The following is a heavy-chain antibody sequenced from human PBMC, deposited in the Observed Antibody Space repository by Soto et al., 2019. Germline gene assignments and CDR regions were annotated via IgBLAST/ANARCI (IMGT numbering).Heavy chain of an antibody. CDR3: ARDKFCSGGSCRKNWFDP. CDR2: IYDDGSA. J-gene: IGHJ5*02. Sequence: SETLSLTCTVSGGSISSSYWSWIRQPPGKGLEWLAYIYDDGSANYNPSLKSRATISLDMSKNQFSLKVTSVTAADTAVYYCARDKFCSGGSCRKNWFDPWGQGTLVTGSS. D-gene: IGHD2-15*01. V-gene: IGHV4-59*01. CDR1: GGSISSSY.